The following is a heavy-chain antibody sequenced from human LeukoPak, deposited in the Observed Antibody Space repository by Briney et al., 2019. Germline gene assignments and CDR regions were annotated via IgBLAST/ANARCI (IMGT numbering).Heavy chain of an antibody. CDR3: ARDSEEGASWYSQTYYYYYYYMDV. CDR1: GLTFGDYT. Sequence: GGSLRLSCVASGLTFGDYTMHWVRQAPGKGLEWVSLISRSGAATKYADSVRGRFTVSRDNSKNSLYLQMNSLRAEDTAVYYCARDSEEGASWYSQTYYYYYYYMDVWGKGTTVTVSS. D-gene: IGHD6-13*01. V-gene: IGHV3-43*01. CDR2: ISRSGAAT. J-gene: IGHJ6*03.